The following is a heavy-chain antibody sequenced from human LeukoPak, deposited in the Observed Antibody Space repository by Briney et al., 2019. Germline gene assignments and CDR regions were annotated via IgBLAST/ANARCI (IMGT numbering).Heavy chain of an antibody. J-gene: IGHJ4*02. CDR2: VDYSGDST. CDR3: AKSGLNRLDY. D-gene: IGHD2-15*01. Sequence: GGSLRLSCTVSGFTLSSYEMSWIRQAPGKGLEWVSSVDYSGDSTHYADSVMGRFTISRDNSKNTLYLQMNSLRAEDTAVYYCAKSGLNRLDYWGQGTLVTVSS. CDR1: GFTLSSYE. V-gene: IGHV3-23*01.